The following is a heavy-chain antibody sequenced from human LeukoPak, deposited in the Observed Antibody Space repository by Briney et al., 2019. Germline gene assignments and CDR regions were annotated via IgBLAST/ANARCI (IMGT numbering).Heavy chain of an antibody. CDR1: GFTFDDYT. CDR3: AKTTAYYYDSSGEFDY. CDR2: ISWNSGSI. Sequence: GGSLRLSCAASGFTFDDYTMHWVRQAPGKGLEWISGISWNSGSIGYADSVKGRFTISRDNAKNSLYLQMNSLRAEDTALYYCAKTTAYYYDSSGEFDYWGQGTLVTVSS. J-gene: IGHJ4*02. V-gene: IGHV3-9*01. D-gene: IGHD3-22*01.